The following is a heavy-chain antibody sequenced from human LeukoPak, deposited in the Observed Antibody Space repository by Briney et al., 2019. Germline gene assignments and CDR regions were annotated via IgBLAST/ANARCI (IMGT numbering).Heavy chain of an antibody. J-gene: IGHJ4*02. CDR3: ARGGVQYYYGSGSYPPRIDY. Sequence: GRSLRLSCAASGFTFSNYAIHWVRQAPGQGLEWVAVISYDGSKKYYADSVKGRFTISRDNSKNTLYLQMNSLGAEDTAVYSCARGGVQYYYGSGSYPPRIDYWGQGTLVTVSS. CDR2: ISYDGSKK. V-gene: IGHV3-30-3*01. CDR1: GFTFSNYA. D-gene: IGHD3-10*01.